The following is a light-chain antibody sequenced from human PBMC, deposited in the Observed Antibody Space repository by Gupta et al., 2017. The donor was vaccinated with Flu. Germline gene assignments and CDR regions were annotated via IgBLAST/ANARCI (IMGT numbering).Light chain of an antibody. CDR3: QQYGSFPWT. J-gene: IGKJ1*01. V-gene: IGKV3-20*01. Sequence: ERATLSCRASQSVSSNYLSWYQQKPGQSPRLRILGATSRATGIPDRVSGSGSGTNFILTISRLEPEEFAVYYCQQYGSFPWTFGQGTKVEIK. CDR1: QSVSSNY. CDR2: GAT.